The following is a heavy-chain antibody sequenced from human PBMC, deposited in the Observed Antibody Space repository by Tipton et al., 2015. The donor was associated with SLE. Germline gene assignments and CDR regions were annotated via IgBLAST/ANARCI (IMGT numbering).Heavy chain of an antibody. V-gene: IGHV3-21*01. CDR2: ISSSSSYI. CDR1: GFTFSSYS. D-gene: IGHD4-17*01. CDR3: ARDAAEGYGDYV. J-gene: IGHJ4*02. Sequence: GSLRLSCAASGFTFSSYSMNWVRQAPGKGLEWVSSISSSSSYIYYADSVKGRFTISRDNAKNSLYLQMNSLRAEDTAVYYCARDAAEGYGDYVWGQGTLVTVSS.